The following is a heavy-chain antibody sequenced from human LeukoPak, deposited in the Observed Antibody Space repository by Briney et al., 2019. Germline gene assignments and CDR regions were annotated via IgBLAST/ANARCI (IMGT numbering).Heavy chain of an antibody. D-gene: IGHD3-10*01. J-gene: IGHJ5*02. CDR2: ISGSGGST. CDR3: AREEGRITMVRGLTAYNWFDP. V-gene: IGHV3-23*01. Sequence: GGSLRLSCAASGFTFSSYAMSWVRQAPGKGLEWVSAISGSGGSTYYADSVKGRFTISRDNSKNTLYLQMNSLRAEDTAVYYCAREEGRITMVRGLTAYNWFDPWGQGTLVTVSS. CDR1: GFTFSSYA.